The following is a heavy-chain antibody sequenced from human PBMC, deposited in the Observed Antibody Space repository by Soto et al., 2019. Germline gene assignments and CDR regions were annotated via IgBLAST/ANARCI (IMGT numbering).Heavy chain of an antibody. D-gene: IGHD3-10*01. CDR2: ISYDGSNK. Sequence: QVQLVESGGGVVQPGRSLRLSCAASGFTFSSYAMHWVRQAPGKGLEWVAVISYDGSNKYYADSVKGRFTISRDNSKNPPYLQMNSLRAEDTAVYYCARDGESDYYGSGSQNWFDPWGQGTLVTVSS. CDR3: ARDGESDYYGSGSQNWFDP. CDR1: GFTFSSYA. V-gene: IGHV3-30-3*01. J-gene: IGHJ5*02.